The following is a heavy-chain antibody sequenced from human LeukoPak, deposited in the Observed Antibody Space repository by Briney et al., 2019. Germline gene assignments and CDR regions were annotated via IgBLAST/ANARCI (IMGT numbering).Heavy chain of an antibody. CDR3: ARESGILGGNWFDP. CDR2: LNPNSGNT. CDR1: GYTFTSYD. V-gene: IGHV1-8*01. D-gene: IGHD3-16*01. Sequence: ASVKVSCKASGYTFTSYDINWVRQATGQGLEWMGWLNPNSGNTGYAQKFQGRVTITRNTSISTAYMELSSLRSEDTAVYYCARESGILGGNWFDPWGQGTLVTVSS. J-gene: IGHJ5*02.